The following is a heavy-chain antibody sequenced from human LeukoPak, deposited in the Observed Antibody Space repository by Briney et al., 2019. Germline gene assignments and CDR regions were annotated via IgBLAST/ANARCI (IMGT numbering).Heavy chain of an antibody. CDR2: INHSGST. V-gene: IGHV4-34*01. D-gene: IGHD2-21*01. Sequence: SETLSLTCAVSGGSFSVHYWSWIRQPPGKGLEWIGEINHSGSTNYNPSLKSRVTISVDTSKNQFSMKLSSVTAADTAVYYCARVTIPVVLDYWGQGTLVTVSS. CDR1: GGSFSVHY. J-gene: IGHJ4*02. CDR3: ARVTIPVVLDY.